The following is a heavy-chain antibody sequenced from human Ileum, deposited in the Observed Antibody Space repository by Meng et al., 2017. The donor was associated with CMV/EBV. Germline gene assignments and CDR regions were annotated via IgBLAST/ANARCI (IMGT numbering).Heavy chain of an antibody. CDR1: GYTFTGYY. D-gene: IGHD3-22*01. CDR3: ARADYYDSSGYPPGYY. J-gene: IGHJ4*02. V-gene: IGHV1-2*02. CDR2: INPNSGGT. Sequence: ASVKVSCKASGYTFTGYYMHWVRQAPGQGLEWMGWINPNSGGTNYAQKFQGRVTMTRDTSISTAYMELSRLRSDDTAVYYCARADYYDSSGYPPGYYRGQGTLVTVSS.